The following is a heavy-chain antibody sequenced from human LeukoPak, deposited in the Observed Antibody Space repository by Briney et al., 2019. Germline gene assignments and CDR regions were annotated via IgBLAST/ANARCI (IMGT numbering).Heavy chain of an antibody. CDR2: IYTSGST. CDR3: ASAYYDILTGYYMLAD. CDR1: GGSISSYY. J-gene: IGHJ4*02. D-gene: IGHD3-9*01. V-gene: IGHV4-4*07. Sequence: SETLSLTCTVSGGSISSYYWSWIRQPAGKGLEWIGRIYTSGSTNYNPSLKSRVTMSVDTSKNQFSLKLSSVTAADTAVYYCASAYYDILTGYYMLADWGQGTLVTVSS.